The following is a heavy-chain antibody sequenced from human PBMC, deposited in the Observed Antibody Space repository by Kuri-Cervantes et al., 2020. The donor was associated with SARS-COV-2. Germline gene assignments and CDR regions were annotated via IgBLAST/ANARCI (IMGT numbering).Heavy chain of an antibody. CDR3: SRGRQWGQDN. CDR2: ITGGSNII. D-gene: IGHD2-15*01. J-gene: IGHJ4*02. V-gene: IGHV3-48*02. CDR1: GFTFSNAW. Sequence: GGSLRLSCAASGFTFSNAWMSWVRQAPGKGLEWVSYITGGSNIIYYADSVKGRFTISRDNAKNLLYLQMNSLRDEDAAVYYCSRGRQWGQDNWGQGTLVTVSS.